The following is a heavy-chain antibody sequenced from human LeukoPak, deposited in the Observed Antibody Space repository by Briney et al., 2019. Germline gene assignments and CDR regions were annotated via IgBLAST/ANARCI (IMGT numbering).Heavy chain of an antibody. CDR1: GFTFSIYG. D-gene: IGHD5-18*01. CDR2: IRYDGSNK. CDR3: AKGHVDTASDYYYYYYMDV. V-gene: IGHV3-30*02. Sequence: PGGSLRLSCAASGFTFSIYGMHWVRQAPGKGLEWVAFIRYDGSNKYYADSVKGRFTISRDNSKNTLYLQRNSLIAEDTAVYYCAKGHVDTASDYYYYYYMDVWGKGTTVTVSS. J-gene: IGHJ6*03.